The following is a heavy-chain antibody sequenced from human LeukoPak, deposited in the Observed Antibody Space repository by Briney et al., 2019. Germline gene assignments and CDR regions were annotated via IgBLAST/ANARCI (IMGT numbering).Heavy chain of an antibody. CDR2: IKEDGRDK. Sequence: GGSLRLSCAASGFTFGDYWMSWVRQAPGKGLEWVANIKEDGRDKYYVDSVKGRFTISRDNAENSLYLQMNSLRAEDTAVYYCARDVYESGTPFDYWGQGTLVTVSS. D-gene: IGHD5/OR15-5a*01. V-gene: IGHV3-7*01. CDR1: GFTFGDYW. J-gene: IGHJ4*02. CDR3: ARDVYESGTPFDY.